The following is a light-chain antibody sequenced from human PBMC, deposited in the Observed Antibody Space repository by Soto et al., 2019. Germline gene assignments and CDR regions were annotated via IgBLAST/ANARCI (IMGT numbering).Light chain of an antibody. V-gene: IGKV1-9*01. Sequence: QLTQSPSSLSASVGDRVTITCRASQGISSNLAWYQQKPGRAPKLLIFGASTLQSGVPSRFSGSGSGTDFTLTIISLQPEDFATYFCQKLNAYTPWTFGQGTKVEIK. CDR2: GAS. J-gene: IGKJ1*01. CDR3: QKLNAYTPWT. CDR1: QGISSN.